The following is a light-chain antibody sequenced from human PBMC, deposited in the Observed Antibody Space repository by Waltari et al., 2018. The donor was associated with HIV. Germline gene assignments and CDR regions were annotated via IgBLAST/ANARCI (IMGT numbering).Light chain of an antibody. CDR1: SSDVGNYNA. V-gene: IGLV2-18*02. Sequence: QSALTQPPYVSGSLGQSGTISCTGTSSDVGNYNAVSWYQQSPGTAPKLMIYDVSNRPSGVPDRFSGSKSGNTASLTISGLQAEDEADYYCSSFTTSITVVFGGGTKLTVL. CDR3: SSFTTSITVV. CDR2: DVS. J-gene: IGLJ2*01.